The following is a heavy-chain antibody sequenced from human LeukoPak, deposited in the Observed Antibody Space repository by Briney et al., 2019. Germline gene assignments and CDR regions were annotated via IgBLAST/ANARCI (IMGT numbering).Heavy chain of an antibody. CDR2: IIPIFGIA. J-gene: IGHJ6*04. Sequence: SVKVSCKASGGTFSSYAISWVRQAPGQGLEWMGRIIPIFGIANYAQKFQGRVTITADKSTSTAYMELSSLRSEDTAVYYCAKEGVGQWLAPYYYYGMDVWGKGTTVTVSS. CDR1: GGTFSSYA. CDR3: AKEGVGQWLAPYYYYGMDV. V-gene: IGHV1-69*04. D-gene: IGHD6-19*01.